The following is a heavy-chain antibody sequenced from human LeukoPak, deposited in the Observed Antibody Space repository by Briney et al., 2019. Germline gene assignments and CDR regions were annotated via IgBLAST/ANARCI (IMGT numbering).Heavy chain of an antibody. CDR2: IYYSGST. CDR3: ARQERYSSGWYVSY. D-gene: IGHD6-19*01. CDR1: GGSISSYY. J-gene: IGHJ4*02. V-gene: IGHV4-59*08. Sequence: SETLSLTCTVSGGSISSYYWSWIRQPPGKGLEWIGYIYYSGSTNHNPSLKSRVTISVDTSKNQFSLKLSSVTAADTAVYYCARQERYSSGWYVSYWGQGTLVTVSS.